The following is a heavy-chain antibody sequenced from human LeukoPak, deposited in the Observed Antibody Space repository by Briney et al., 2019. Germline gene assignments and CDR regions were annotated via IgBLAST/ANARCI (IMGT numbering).Heavy chain of an antibody. CDR3: AREGEIGYDLSDY. CDR2: IIPIFGAA. J-gene: IGHJ4*02. Sequence: SVKVSCKASGGTFSSYAISWVRQAPGQGLEWMGGIIPIFGAANYAQKFQGRVTVTRDTSTSTVYMELSSLRSEDTAMYYCAREGEIGYDLSDYWGQGTLVTVSS. V-gene: IGHV1-69*05. CDR1: GGTFSSYA. D-gene: IGHD5-12*01.